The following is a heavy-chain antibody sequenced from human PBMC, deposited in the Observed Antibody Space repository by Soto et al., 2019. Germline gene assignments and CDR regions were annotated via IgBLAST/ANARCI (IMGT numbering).Heavy chain of an antibody. J-gene: IGHJ5*02. D-gene: IGHD2-2*01. CDR3: ARDGSSNANWIGP. CDR1: VDAIYIGGYY. CDR2: IYHTGKT. V-gene: IGHV4-31*03. Sequence: SETLSLTCTFSVDAIYIGGYYWTWIRQHPGKGLEWIGYIYHTGKTYYNPSLESRVTMSVDTSKNQFSLKLASVTAADTAVYYCARDGSSNANWIGPWGQGTLVTVSS.